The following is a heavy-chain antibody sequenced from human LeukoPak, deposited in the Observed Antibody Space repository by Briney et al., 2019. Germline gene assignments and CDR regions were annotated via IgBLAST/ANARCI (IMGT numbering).Heavy chain of an antibody. V-gene: IGHV1-18*01. Sequence: GASVKVSCKASGYTFTSYGISWVRQAPGQGLEWMGWISAYNGNTNYAQKLQGRVTMTSDTSTSTAYMELRSLRSDDTAVYYCARRDHTYYYDSSGSGAFDMWGQGTMVTVSS. J-gene: IGHJ3*02. CDR2: ISAYNGNT. D-gene: IGHD3-22*01. CDR1: GYTFTSYG. CDR3: ARRDHTYYYDSSGSGAFDM.